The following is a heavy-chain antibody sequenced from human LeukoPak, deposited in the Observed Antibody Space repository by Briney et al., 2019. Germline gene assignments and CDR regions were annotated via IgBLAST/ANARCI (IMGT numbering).Heavy chain of an antibody. Sequence: TLSLTCTVSGGSISSYYWSWIRQPPGKALEWLAHIYWNDDKRYSPSLKSRLTITKDTSKNQVVLTMTNMDPVDTATYYCAHTDYYDSSVYYEGVRYWGQGTLVTVSS. CDR3: AHTDYYDSSVYYEGVRY. V-gene: IGHV2-5*01. CDR2: IYWNDDK. J-gene: IGHJ4*02. D-gene: IGHD3-22*01. CDR1: GGSISSYYW.